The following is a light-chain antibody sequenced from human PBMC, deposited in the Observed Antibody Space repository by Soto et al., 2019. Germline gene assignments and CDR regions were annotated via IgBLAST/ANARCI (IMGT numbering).Light chain of an antibody. Sequence: IQLTQSPSSLSASLGDRVTITCRASQDIRSYLAWYQQKPGNAPKLLIFAASTLQSGVPSTFSGSGSGTDFTLTISSLQSEDFAVYYCHQYNNWPYTFGQGTKLEIK. CDR1: QDIRSY. CDR3: HQYNNWPYT. J-gene: IGKJ2*01. CDR2: AAS. V-gene: IGKV1-9*01.